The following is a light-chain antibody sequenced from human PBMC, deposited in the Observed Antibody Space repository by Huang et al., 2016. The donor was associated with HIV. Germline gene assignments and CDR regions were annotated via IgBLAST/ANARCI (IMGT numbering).Light chain of an antibody. CDR3: QQYDNSPWT. CDR2: GAS. CDR1: QGISSSH. J-gene: IGKJ1*01. Sequence: ETVLTQSPGTLSLSPGERATLSCRASQGISSSHLAWYQQKPGQDPRLLIYGASSRATGIPDRFSGSGSGTDFTLTISRLEPEDLAVYFCQQYDNSPWTFGQGTKVEVK. V-gene: IGKV3-20*01.